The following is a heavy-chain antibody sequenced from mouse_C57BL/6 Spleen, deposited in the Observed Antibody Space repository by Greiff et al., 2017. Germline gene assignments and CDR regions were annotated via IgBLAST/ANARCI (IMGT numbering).Heavy chain of an antibody. CDR3: ARSITTVVGDYFDY. D-gene: IGHD1-1*01. V-gene: IGHV1-18*01. CDR1: GYTFTDYN. J-gene: IGHJ2*01. Sequence: VQLQQSGPELVKPGASVKIPCKASGYTFTDYNMDWVKQSHGKSLEWIGDINPNNGGTIYNQKFKGKATLTVDKSSSTAYMELRSLTSEDTAVYYCARSITTVVGDYFDYWGQGTTLTVSS. CDR2: INPNNGGT.